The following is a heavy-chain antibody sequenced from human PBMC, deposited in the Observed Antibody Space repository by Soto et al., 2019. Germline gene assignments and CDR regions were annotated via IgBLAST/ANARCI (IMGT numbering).Heavy chain of an antibody. D-gene: IGHD3-22*01. J-gene: IGHJ4*02. CDR2: ISAYNGNT. CDR1: GYTFTSYG. CDR3: ARDMDDSSGYLSGGFDY. V-gene: IGHV1-18*01. Sequence: QVQLVQSGAEVKKPGASVKVSCKASGYTFTSYGISWVRQAPGQGLEWMGWISAYNGNTNYAQKLQGRVTITADESTSTAYMELSSLRSEDTAVYYCARDMDDSSGYLSGGFDYWGQGTLVTVSS.